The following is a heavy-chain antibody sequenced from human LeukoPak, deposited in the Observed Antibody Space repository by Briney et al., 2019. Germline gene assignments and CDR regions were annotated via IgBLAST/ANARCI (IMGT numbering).Heavy chain of an antibody. CDR1: GFTFDNYG. CDR2: ISWNSDSI. Sequence: PGGSLRLSCGASGFTFDNYGMHWVRQVPGKGLEWVAGISWNSDSINYADSVKGRFTISRDNAKNSLFLQMNNVRAEDTALYYCVRDRKVLASYYFDHWGQGTLVTVSS. CDR3: VRDRKVLASYYFDH. V-gene: IGHV3-9*01. J-gene: IGHJ4*02. D-gene: IGHD4/OR15-4a*01.